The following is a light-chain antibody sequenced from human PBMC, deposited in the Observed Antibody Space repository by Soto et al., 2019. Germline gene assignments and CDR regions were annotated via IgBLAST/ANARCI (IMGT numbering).Light chain of an antibody. CDR3: SSYTSSSTLGV. V-gene: IGLV2-14*03. Sequence: QSVLTQPASESGSPGQSITISCTGSSSDVGGYNYVSWYQRHPGKAPKLIIYDVNNRPSGVSDRFSGSKSGNTASLTISGLQAEDEADYYCSSYTSSSTLGVFGGGTKLTVL. J-gene: IGLJ3*02. CDR2: DVN. CDR1: SSDVGGYNY.